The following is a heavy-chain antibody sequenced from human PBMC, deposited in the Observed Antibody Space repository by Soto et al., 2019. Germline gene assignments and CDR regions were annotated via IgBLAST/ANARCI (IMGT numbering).Heavy chain of an antibody. D-gene: IGHD2-15*01. CDR2: ISGSGGST. V-gene: IGHV3-23*01. CDR1: GFTFSSYA. CDR3: AKAPDCSGGSCYRYNWFDP. J-gene: IGHJ5*02. Sequence: GSLRLSCAASGFTFSSYAMSWVRQAPGKGLEWVSAISGSGGSTYYADSVKGRFTISRDNSKNTLYLQMNSLRAEDTAVYYCAKAPDCSGGSCYRYNWFDPWGQGTLVTVSS.